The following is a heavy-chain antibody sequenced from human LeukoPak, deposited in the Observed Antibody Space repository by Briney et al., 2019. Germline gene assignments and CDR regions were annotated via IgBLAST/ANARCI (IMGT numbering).Heavy chain of an antibody. CDR2: MSYSGST. J-gene: IGHJ4*02. V-gene: IGHV4-39*07. Sequence: SATLSLTCTVSGGSISSNSYSWGWIRQPPGKGLEWIASMSYSGSTYYNPSLKSRVTISADTSNNQLSLKLNSLTAADTAVYYCAGGRWISGSYYNFDYWGQGTLVTVSS. CDR1: GGSISSNSYS. D-gene: IGHD1-26*01. CDR3: AGGRWISGSYYNFDY.